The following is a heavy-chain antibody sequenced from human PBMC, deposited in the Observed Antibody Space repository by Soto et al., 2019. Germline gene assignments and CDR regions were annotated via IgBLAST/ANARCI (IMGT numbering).Heavy chain of an antibody. CDR2: ISSSSSYI. D-gene: IGHD5-18*01. CDR3: AREGGSSYGSRH. Sequence: EVQLVESGGGLVKPGGSLRLSCAASGFTFSNYGMNWVRQAPGKGLEWVSSISSSSSYIYYADSVKGRFTISRDNAKNSLYLQMNSLRDGDTAVYYCAREGGSSYGSRHCGQCTLVTVSS. CDR1: GFTFSNYG. V-gene: IGHV3-21*01. J-gene: IGHJ1*01.